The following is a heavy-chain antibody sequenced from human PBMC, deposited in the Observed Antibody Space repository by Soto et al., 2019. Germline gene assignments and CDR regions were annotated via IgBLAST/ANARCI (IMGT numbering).Heavy chain of an antibody. CDR3: ARVGYDYDILAGYYSKKYYFDY. V-gene: IGHV1-18*01. CDR2: ISAYNGNT. D-gene: IGHD3-9*01. J-gene: IGHJ4*02. CDR1: GYTFTSYG. Sequence: ASVKVSCKASGYTFTSYGISWVRQAPGQGLEWMGWISAYNGNTNYAQKLQGRVTMTTETSTSTAYMELRSLRSDDTAVYYCARVGYDYDILAGYYSKKYYFDYWGQGTLVTVSS.